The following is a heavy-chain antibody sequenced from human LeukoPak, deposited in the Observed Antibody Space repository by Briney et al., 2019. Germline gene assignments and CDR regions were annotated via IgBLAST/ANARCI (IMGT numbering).Heavy chain of an antibody. CDR1: GFTFSSYG. Sequence: GGSLRLSCAASGFTFSSYGMHWVRQAPGKGLEWVAVISYDGSNKYYADSVKGRFTISRDNSKNTLYLQMNSLRAEDTAVYYCAKSGGGSYSWGQGTLVTVSS. J-gene: IGHJ5*02. CDR2: ISYDGSNK. CDR3: AKSGGGSYS. V-gene: IGHV3-30*18. D-gene: IGHD3-10*01.